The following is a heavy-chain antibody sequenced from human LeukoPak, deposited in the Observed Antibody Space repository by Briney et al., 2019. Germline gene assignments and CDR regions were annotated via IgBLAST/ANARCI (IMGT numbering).Heavy chain of an antibody. D-gene: IGHD3-9*01. CDR1: GFTFSNYA. CDR2: FTSRSRSI. V-gene: IGHV3-21*01. J-gene: IGHJ1*01. CDR3: ARDILTGSQSRFQH. Sequence: GGSLRLSCTASGFTFSNYAMSWVRLAPGKGLEWLSSFTSRSRSIYYADSVKGRFTISRDNAKNSLYLQMNSLRAEDTAVYYCARDILTGSQSRFQHWGQGTLVTVSS.